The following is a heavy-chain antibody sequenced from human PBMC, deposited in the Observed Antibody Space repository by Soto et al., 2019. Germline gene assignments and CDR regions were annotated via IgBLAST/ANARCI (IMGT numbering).Heavy chain of an antibody. J-gene: IGHJ2*01. CDR2: IFYTGGT. Sequence: QVQLQESGPGLVKPSETLSLTCSVSGGSVSNASFYWTWIRQAPGTGLEYIGYIFYTGGTNYNPSLSSRVTISLDTSKNPFSLKLNSMTAADTAVYYCVRVLDSSWYADLWGRGTLVTVSS. CDR3: VRVLDSSWYADL. D-gene: IGHD3-22*01. CDR1: GGSVSNASFY. V-gene: IGHV4-61*03.